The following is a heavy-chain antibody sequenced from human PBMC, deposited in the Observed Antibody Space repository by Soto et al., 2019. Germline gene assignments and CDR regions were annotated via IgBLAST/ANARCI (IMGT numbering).Heavy chain of an antibody. Sequence: GESLKISCKGSGYSFTSYWIGWVRQMPGKGLEWMGIIYPGDSDTRYSPSFQGQVTISADKSISTAYLQWSSLKASDTAMYYCARQGITIFGVVNGMDVWGQGTTVTVSS. V-gene: IGHV5-51*01. J-gene: IGHJ6*02. CDR3: ARQGITIFGVVNGMDV. CDR2: IYPGDSDT. D-gene: IGHD3-3*01. CDR1: GYSFTSYW.